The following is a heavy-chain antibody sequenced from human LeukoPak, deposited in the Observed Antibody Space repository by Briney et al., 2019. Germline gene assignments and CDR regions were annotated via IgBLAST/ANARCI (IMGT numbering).Heavy chain of an antibody. CDR2: IWYDGSNK. J-gene: IGHJ4*02. CDR3: ARAAYDSSGYLTL. V-gene: IGHV3-33*01. D-gene: IGHD3-22*01. Sequence: GGSLRLSCAASGFTFSSYGMHWVRQAPGKGLEWVAVIWYDGSNKYYADSVKGRFTISRGNSKNTLYLQMNRPRAEDTAVYYCARAAYDSSGYLTLWGQGTLVTVSS. CDR1: GFTFSSYG.